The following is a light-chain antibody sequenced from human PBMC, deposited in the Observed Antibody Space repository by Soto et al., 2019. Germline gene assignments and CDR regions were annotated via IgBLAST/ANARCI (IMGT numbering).Light chain of an antibody. V-gene: IGKV1-27*01. CDR2: AAS. CDR3: QKYSGAPFT. CDR1: QGISSY. J-gene: IGKJ3*01. Sequence: DIQMTQSPSSLSASFGDRVTITCRASQGISSYLAWYQQKPGKVPKLLISAASTLQSGVPSRFIGGGSGTHLTLTISSLQPEDVATYYCQKYSGAPFTVGPVTKVHI.